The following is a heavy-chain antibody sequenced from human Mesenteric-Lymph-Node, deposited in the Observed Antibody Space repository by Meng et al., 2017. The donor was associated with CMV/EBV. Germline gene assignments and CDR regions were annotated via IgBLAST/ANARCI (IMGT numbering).Heavy chain of an antibody. CDR3: AKVTAPGDYYHFHGMDV. V-gene: IGHV3-23*01. Sequence: GGSLRLSCAASGFTFDNYVMNWVRQAPGKGLEWVSGIRGSGGSTNYADSVKGRLTISRDNSQNTVYLHLNSLRVEDTAVYYCAKVTAPGDYYHFHGMDVWGQGTTVTVSS. J-gene: IGHJ6*02. CDR1: GFTFDNYV. D-gene: IGHD2-21*02. CDR2: IRGSGGST.